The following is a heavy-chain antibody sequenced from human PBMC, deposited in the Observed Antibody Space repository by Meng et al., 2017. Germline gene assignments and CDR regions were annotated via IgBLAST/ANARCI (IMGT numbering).Heavy chain of an antibody. V-gene: IGHV4-38-2*02. CDR3: ASRGITGYSSSWYTPFDY. Sequence: SETLSLTCTVSGYSISSGYYWGWIRQPPGKGLEWIGSIYHSGSTYYNPSLKSRVTISVDTSKNQFSLKLSSVTAADTAVYYCASRGITGYSSSWYTPFDYWGQGTLVTVSS. J-gene: IGHJ4*02. CDR1: GYSISSGYY. D-gene: IGHD6-13*01. CDR2: IYHSGST.